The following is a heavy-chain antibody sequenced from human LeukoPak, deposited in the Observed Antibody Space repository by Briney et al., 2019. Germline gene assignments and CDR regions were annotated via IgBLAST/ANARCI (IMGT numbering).Heavy chain of an antibody. CDR3: AREKRYYDYVWGSYRYPYYFDY. J-gene: IGHJ4*02. Sequence: SVKVSCKASGGTFSSYAISWVRQAPGQGLEWMGGIIPIFGTANYAQKFQGRVTITADESTSTAYMELSSLLSEDTAVYYCAREKRYYDYVWGSYRYPYYFDYWGQGTLVTVSS. CDR1: GGTFSSYA. D-gene: IGHD3-16*02. V-gene: IGHV1-69*01. CDR2: IIPIFGTA.